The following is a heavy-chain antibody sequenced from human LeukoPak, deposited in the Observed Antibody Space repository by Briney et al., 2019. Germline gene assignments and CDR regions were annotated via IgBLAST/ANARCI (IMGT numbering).Heavy chain of an antibody. J-gene: IGHJ3*02. D-gene: IGHD4-17*01. V-gene: IGHV4-59*11. CDR3: ARDLVTVTKGFDI. CDR2: ISYIGTT. Sequence: SETLSLTCAVSGDSFSSHYWTWIRQPPGRGLEWIGYISYIGTTNYNPSLKSRVTISIDTSKNQFSLKLRSVTTADTAVYYCARDLVTVTKGFDIWGVGTMVSVSS. CDR1: GDSFSSHY.